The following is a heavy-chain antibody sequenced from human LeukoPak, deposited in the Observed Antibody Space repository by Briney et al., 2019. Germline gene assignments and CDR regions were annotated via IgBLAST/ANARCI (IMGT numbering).Heavy chain of an antibody. D-gene: IGHD3-10*01. CDR1: GYTFTGYY. CDR2: INPNSGGT. J-gene: IGHJ6*02. V-gene: IGHV1-2*02. Sequence: ASVKVSCKASGYTFTGYYMHWVRQAPGQGLEWMGWINPNSGGTNYAQKFQGRVTMTRDTSISTAYMELSRLRSDDTAVYYCARAYYYGSGSFTYYYGMDVWGRGTTVTVSS. CDR3: ARAYYYGSGSFTYYYGMDV.